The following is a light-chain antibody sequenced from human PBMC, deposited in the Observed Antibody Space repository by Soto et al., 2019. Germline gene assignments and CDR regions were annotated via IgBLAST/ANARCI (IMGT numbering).Light chain of an antibody. CDR3: QSYGNSLNGSCV. CDR2: GNS. CDR1: SSNIGAGFD. V-gene: IGLV1-40*01. Sequence: QPVLTQPPSVSGAPGQRVSIYCTGSSSNIGAGFDVHWYHQIAGTAPKLLIYGNSNRPSGVPDRFSGSKSGTSASLAINGLQAEDEARYCCQSYGNSLNGSCVFGGGTKLTVL. J-gene: IGLJ3*02.